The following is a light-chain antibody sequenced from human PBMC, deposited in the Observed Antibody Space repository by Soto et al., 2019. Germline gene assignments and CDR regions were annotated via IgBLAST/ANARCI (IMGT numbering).Light chain of an antibody. CDR1: SSNIGAGYD. CDR2: GNS. V-gene: IGLV1-40*01. CDR3: QSYDSSLSAL. J-gene: IGLJ2*01. Sequence: QSVLTQPPSVSGAPGQRVTISCTGSSSNIGAGYDVHWYQQLPGTAPKLLIYGNSNRPSGVPDRFSGSKSGTSDSLAITGLQAEDEADYYCQSYDSSLSALFGGGTKVTVL.